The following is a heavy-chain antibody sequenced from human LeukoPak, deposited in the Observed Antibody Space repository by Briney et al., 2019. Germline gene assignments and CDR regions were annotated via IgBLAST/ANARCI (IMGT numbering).Heavy chain of an antibody. V-gene: IGHV1-18*04. J-gene: IGHJ4*02. CDR2: ISAYNFNT. CDR1: GYTFTSYG. Sequence: ASVKVSCKASGYTFTSYGISWVGQAPGQGREWIGWISAYNFNTNYVQKPQRRVTMTTDPSTSTASMALRSLRSDATAVYYCARMGDILTGYALDYWGQGTLVTVSS. CDR3: ARMGDILTGYALDY. D-gene: IGHD3-9*01.